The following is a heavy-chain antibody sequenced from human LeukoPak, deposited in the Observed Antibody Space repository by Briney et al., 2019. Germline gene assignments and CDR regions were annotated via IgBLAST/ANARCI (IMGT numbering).Heavy chain of an antibody. CDR3: ARGQFTFGYFDL. V-gene: IGHV4-34*01. Sequence: SETLSLTCAVYGGSLSGYYWRWLRQPPGKGLEWIGEINHSGSTNYNPSLKSRVTISVDTSKNQFSLKLSSVTAADTAVYYCARGQFTFGYFDLWGRGTLVTVSS. J-gene: IGHJ2*01. D-gene: IGHD3-16*01. CDR1: GGSLSGYY. CDR2: INHSGST.